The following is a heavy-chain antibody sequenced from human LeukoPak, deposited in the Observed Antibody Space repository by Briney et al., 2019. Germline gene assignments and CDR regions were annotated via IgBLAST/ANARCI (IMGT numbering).Heavy chain of an antibody. CDR3: ARDFLNYYDSSGYLESGY. CDR2: ISAYNGNT. Sequence: ASVTVSFKASGYTFTGYYMHWVRQAPGQGVEGMGWISAYNGNTNYVQKLQGRVTITTDTSTSTAYMELRSLRSDDTAVYYCARDFLNYYDSSGYLESGYWGQGTLVTVSS. V-gene: IGHV1-18*04. CDR1: GYTFTGYY. D-gene: IGHD3-22*01. J-gene: IGHJ4*02.